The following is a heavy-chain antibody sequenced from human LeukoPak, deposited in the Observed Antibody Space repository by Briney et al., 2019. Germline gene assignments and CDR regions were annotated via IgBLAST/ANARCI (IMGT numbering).Heavy chain of an antibody. CDR1: GFTFSSYS. V-gene: IGHV3-21*01. J-gene: IGHJ4*02. D-gene: IGHD6-6*01. CDR2: ISSSSSYI. Sequence: GGSLRLSCAASGFTFSSYSMNWVRQAPGKGLEWVSSISSSSSYIYYADSVKGRFTISRDNAKNSLYLQMNSLRAEDTAVYYCARERLGSSNYFDYWGQGTLVTVSS. CDR3: ARERLGSSNYFDY.